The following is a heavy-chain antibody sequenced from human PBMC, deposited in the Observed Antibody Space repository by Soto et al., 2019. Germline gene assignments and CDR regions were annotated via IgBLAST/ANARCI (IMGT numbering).Heavy chain of an antibody. CDR3: ARYYSTCWYLSFDY. D-gene: IGHD6-19*01. CDR1: GAPRKNYY. J-gene: IGHJ4*02. CDR2: IYYDGTT. Sequence: PPEPLPLPCTVPGAPRKNYYWTWIRPPQGQGLEWIGYIYYDGTTNYHPSLKSRVTMSVATSKNQFSLKRTSVTAADTPVYYCARYYSTCWYLSFDYWGQGTLVTVSS. V-gene: IGHV4-59*01.